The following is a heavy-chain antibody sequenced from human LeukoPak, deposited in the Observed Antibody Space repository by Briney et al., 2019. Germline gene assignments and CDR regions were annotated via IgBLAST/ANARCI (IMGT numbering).Heavy chain of an antibody. CDR1: GGSISNYY. J-gene: IGHJ4*02. D-gene: IGHD3-10*01. Sequence: SETLSLTCTVSGGSISNYYWSWIRQPPGKGLEWIAYTYYSGSTNYNPSLKSRVTISLDTSKNQFSLKLTSVTAADTAVYYCARHGGYDSGSYPLDYWGQGTLVIVSS. CDR3: ARHGGYDSGSYPLDY. CDR2: TYYSGST. V-gene: IGHV4-59*08.